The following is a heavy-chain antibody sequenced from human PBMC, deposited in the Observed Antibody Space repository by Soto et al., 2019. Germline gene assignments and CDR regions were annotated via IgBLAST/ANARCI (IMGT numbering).Heavy chain of an antibody. V-gene: IGHV4-4*02. D-gene: IGHD4-17*01. CDR1: GGSISSSNW. Sequence: KPSETLSLTCAVSGGSISSSNWWSWVRQPPGKGLEWIGEMLHSGTTSYNPSLKSRVTISVDKSKNQFSLNVRSVTAADTAVYFCARTNGDLISFDYWGQGNPVTVSS. CDR3: ARTNGDLISFDY. CDR2: MLHSGTT. J-gene: IGHJ4*02.